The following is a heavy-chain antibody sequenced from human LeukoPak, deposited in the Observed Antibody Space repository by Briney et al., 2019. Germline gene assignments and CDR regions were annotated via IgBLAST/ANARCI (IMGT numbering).Heavy chain of an antibody. CDR2: INHSGST. D-gene: IGHD1-26*01. CDR3: ARGASGSYYRRFDY. CDR1: GFTFSSYA. Sequence: GSLRLSCAASGFTFSSYAMSWIRQPPGKGLEWIGEINHSGSTNYNPSLKSRVTISVDTSKNQFSLKLSSVTAADTAVYYCARGASGSYYRRFDYWGQGTLVTVSS. V-gene: IGHV4-34*01. J-gene: IGHJ4*02.